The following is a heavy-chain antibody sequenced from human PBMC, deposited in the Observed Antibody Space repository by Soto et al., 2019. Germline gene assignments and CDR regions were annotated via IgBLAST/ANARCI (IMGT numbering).Heavy chain of an antibody. CDR2: IIPIFGTA. CDR1: GGTFSSYA. D-gene: IGHD6-13*01. J-gene: IGHJ5*02. Sequence: ASVKVSCKASGGTFSSYAISWVRQAPGQGLEWMGGIIPIFGTANYAQKFQGRVTITADESTSTAYMELSSLRSEDTAVYYCARAATSAGTTTISYNWCDPWGQGTLVTVSS. V-gene: IGHV1-69*13. CDR3: ARAATSAGTTTISYNWCDP.